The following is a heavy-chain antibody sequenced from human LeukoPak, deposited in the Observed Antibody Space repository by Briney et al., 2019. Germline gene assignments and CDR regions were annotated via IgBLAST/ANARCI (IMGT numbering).Heavy chain of an antibody. J-gene: IGHJ4*02. D-gene: IGHD6-13*01. V-gene: IGHV3-48*03. CDR1: GFTLSSFE. Sequence: GGSLRLSCAAPGFTLSSFEMNWVRQAPGKGLDWISHISSSGSNTHYGDSVRGRFTVSRDNAKNSLFLQMNSLRAEDTALYYCAKDTEADSSSYLDYWGQGTLVTVSS. CDR3: AKDTEADSSSYLDY. CDR2: ISSSGSNT.